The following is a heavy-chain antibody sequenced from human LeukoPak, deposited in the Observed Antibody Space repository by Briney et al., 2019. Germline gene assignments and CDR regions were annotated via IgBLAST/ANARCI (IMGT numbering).Heavy chain of an antibody. CDR2: FDPEDGET. Sequence: GGSLRLSCAASGFTFSSYAMSWVRQAPGKGLEWMGGFDPEDGETIYAQKFQGRVTMTEDTSTDTAYMELSSLRSGDTAVYYCATEYNVDTAMVGGYAFDIWGQGTMVTVSS. J-gene: IGHJ3*02. D-gene: IGHD5-18*01. CDR3: ATEYNVDTAMVGGYAFDI. V-gene: IGHV1-24*01. CDR1: GFTFSSYA.